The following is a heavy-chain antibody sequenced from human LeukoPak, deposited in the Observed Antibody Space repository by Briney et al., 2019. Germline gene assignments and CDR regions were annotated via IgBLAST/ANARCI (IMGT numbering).Heavy chain of an antibody. CDR3: ARDRRYYGSGSYSPLGY. Sequence: ASVKVSCKASGYTFTSYYMHWVRQAPGQGLEWMGIINPSGGSTSYAQKFQGRVTMTSDTSTSTVYMELSSLRSEDTAVYYCARDRRYYGSGSYSPLGYWGQGTLVTVSS. V-gene: IGHV1-46*01. J-gene: IGHJ4*02. D-gene: IGHD3-10*01. CDR1: GYTFTSYY. CDR2: INPSGGST.